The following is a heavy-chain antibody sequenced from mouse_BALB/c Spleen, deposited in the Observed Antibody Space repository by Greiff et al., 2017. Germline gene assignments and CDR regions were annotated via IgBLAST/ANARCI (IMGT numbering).Heavy chain of an antibody. Sequence: EVKLVESGGGLVKPGGSLKLSCAASGFTFSSYAMSWVRQTPEKRLEWVASISSGGSTYYPDSVKGRFTISRDNARNILYLQMSSLRSEDTAMYYCARRDYYGSSYSCYFDVWGAGTTVTVSS. V-gene: IGHV5-6-5*01. CDR3: ARRDYYGSSYSCYFDV. CDR2: ISSGGST. CDR1: GFTFSSYA. D-gene: IGHD1-1*01. J-gene: IGHJ1*01.